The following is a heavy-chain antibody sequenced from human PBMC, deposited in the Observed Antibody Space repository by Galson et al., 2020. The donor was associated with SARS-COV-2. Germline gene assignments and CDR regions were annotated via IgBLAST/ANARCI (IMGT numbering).Heavy chain of an antibody. D-gene: IGHD3-22*01. Sequence: SVKVSCKASGGPFSNYTLSWVRQAPGQGLEWQGRVIPPLSQANYAQQFQARVTITADTSTNTAYMELSGLRSEDTAVDYCARAKGDYYDRSGYFTLDYAFNIWGQGTMVTDSS. CDR2: VIPPLSQA. CDR3: ARAKGDYYDRSGYFTLDYAFNI. J-gene: IGHJ3*02. CDR1: GGPFSNYT. V-gene: IGHV1-69*08.